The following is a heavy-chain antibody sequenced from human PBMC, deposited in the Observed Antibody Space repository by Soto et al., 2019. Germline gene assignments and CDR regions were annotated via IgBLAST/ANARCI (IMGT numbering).Heavy chain of an antibody. CDR3: ATVGGAWNFDY. V-gene: IGHV3-48*01. D-gene: IGHD2-21*02. CDR1: GFTFSSWS. J-gene: IGHJ4*02. CDR2: ISSTSGTM. Sequence: EVRLVESGGGLLQPGGSLRLSCAASGFTFSSWSMSWSRQAPGKGLEWVSYISSTSGTMYYADSVKGRFTISRDNAKKSLYLQLNNLRAEDTAVYYCATVGGAWNFDYWGQGTLVTVSS.